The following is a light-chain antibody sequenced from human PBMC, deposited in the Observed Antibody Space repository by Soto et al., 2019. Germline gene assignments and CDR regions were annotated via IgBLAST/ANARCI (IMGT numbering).Light chain of an antibody. Sequence: IVSTQSPGTLSLSPGQSATLSCRASQSVSSSYLAWYQQKPGQAPRLLIYGPSSRATGIPDRFSGSGSGTDFTLTISRLEPEDFAVDDCQQYGSPLTFGGGTKVDIK. V-gene: IGKV3-20*01. CDR3: QQYGSPLT. CDR1: QSVSSSY. J-gene: IGKJ4*01. CDR2: GPS.